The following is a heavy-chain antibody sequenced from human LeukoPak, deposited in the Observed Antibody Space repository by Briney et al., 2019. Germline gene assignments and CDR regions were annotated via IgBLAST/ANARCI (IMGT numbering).Heavy chain of an antibody. CDR2: INPVGGST. Sequence: GASVKVSCKSSGYSFTSFYIHWVRQAPGQGLEWMGIINPVGGSTTYAQKFQGRVTMTRDTSTSTLYMELSSLRSEDTAVYYCARDHSVVIHDALDIWGQGTMVTVSP. J-gene: IGHJ3*02. V-gene: IGHV1-46*01. CDR3: ARDHSVVIHDALDI. D-gene: IGHD4-23*01. CDR1: GYSFTSFY.